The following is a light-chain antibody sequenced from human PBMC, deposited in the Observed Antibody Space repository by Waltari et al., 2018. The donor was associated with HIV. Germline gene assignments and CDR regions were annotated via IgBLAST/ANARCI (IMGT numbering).Light chain of an antibody. Sequence: QSALTQPASMSGSPGQSITISCTGPSSDVNDYNYVSWYQHHPDKTPKVSIYEVTRRPSGVSKRFSGYKSGNTASLTISGLLPEDEAEYFCVSYISSSTPEFGGGTKLTVL. CDR1: SSDVNDYNY. CDR2: EVT. CDR3: VSYISSSTPE. V-gene: IGLV2-14*01. J-gene: IGLJ3*02.